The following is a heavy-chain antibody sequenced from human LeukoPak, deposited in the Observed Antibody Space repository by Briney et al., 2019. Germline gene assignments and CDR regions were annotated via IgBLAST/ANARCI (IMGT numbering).Heavy chain of an antibody. CDR1: GFTFSSYA. J-gene: IGHJ4*02. CDR2: ISGSGGST. V-gene: IGHV3-23*01. Sequence: GGSLRLSCAASGFTFSSYAMSWVRQAPGKGLEWVSTISGSGGSTYYADSVKGRFTISRDSSKSTLYLQMNSLRAEDTAVYYCAKGRWSSGWDPFDYWGQGTLVTVSS. D-gene: IGHD6-19*01. CDR3: AKGRWSSGWDPFDY.